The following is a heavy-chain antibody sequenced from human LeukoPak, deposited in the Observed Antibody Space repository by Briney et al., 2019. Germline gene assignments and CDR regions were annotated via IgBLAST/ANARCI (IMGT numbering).Heavy chain of an antibody. D-gene: IGHD1-26*01. CDR2: ISWNSGSI. J-gene: IGHJ3*02. CDR1: GFTFDDYA. V-gene: IGHV3-9*01. CDR3: AKPYSGSYSDAFDI. Sequence: PGRSLGLSCAASGFTFDDYAMHWVRQAPGKGLVWVSGISWNSGSIGYADSVKGRFTISRDNAKNSLYLQMNSLRAEDTALYYCAKPYSGSYSDAFDIWGQGTMVTVSS.